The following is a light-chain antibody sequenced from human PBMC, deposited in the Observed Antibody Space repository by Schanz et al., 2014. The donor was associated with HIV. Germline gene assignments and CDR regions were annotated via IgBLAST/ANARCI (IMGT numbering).Light chain of an antibody. V-gene: IGKV3-15*01. Sequence: EIVLTQSPGTLSLSPGERATLSCRASRTVGSSYLAWYQQKPGQAPRLLIYGAFTRATGIPVRFSGSGSGTEFTLTISSLQSEDFAVYYCQQYNDWPPITFGQGTRLDI. CDR3: QQYNDWPPIT. CDR2: GAF. J-gene: IGKJ5*01. CDR1: RTVGSSY.